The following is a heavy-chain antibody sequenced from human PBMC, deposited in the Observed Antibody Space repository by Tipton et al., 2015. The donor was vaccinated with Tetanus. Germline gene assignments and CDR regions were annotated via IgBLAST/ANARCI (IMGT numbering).Heavy chain of an antibody. Sequence: SLRLSCTASGFTFSKYGVHWVRQAPGKGLEWVAVVSSDGDTKYYADSVKGRFSISRDNSKNTLYLQMSSLRSDDTAVYFCVREKSLAYFDHWGQGTPVTVSS. CDR3: VREKSLAYFDH. J-gene: IGHJ4*02. CDR2: VSSDGDTK. V-gene: IGHV3-30*03. CDR1: GFTFSKYG.